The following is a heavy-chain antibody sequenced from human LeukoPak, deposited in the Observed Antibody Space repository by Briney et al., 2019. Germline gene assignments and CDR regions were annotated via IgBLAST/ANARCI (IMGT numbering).Heavy chain of an antibody. D-gene: IGHD2-15*01. CDR1: GYTFTGYY. CDR3: ARAYCSGGSCYSGDY. V-gene: IGHV1-2*02. CDR2: INPNSGGT. J-gene: IGHJ4*02. Sequence: ASVNVSCKASGYTFTGYYMHWVRQAPGQGLEWMGWINPNSGGTNYAQKFQGRVTMTRDTSISTAYMELSRLRSDDTAVYYCARAYCSGGSCYSGDYWGQGTLVTVSS.